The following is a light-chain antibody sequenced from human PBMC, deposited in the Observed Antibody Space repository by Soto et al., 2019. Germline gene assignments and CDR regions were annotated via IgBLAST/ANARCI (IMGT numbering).Light chain of an antibody. CDR1: NIGIKT. V-gene: IGLV3-21*02. J-gene: IGLJ1*01. Sequence: SYELTQTPSVSAAPGQAARITCGGNNIGIKTVHWYQRKPGQAPVLVVFDDSDRPSGIPERFSGSNSGNTATLTISGVEAGDEADYYCQVWDSTSDHYVFGTGTKV. CDR2: DDS. CDR3: QVWDSTSDHYV.